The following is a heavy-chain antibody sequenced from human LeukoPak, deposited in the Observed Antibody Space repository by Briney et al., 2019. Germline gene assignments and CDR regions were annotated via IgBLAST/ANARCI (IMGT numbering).Heavy chain of an antibody. CDR3: ARDRSGMGSSGYD. V-gene: IGHV3-23*01. D-gene: IGHD3-22*01. J-gene: IGHJ4*02. CDR2: ISGSDPGT. Sequence: EGSLRLSCAASGFSFSTYAMSWVRQIPGKGLEWVSAISGSDPGTYYADSVKGRFTISRVNSRNTLYLQMNRLRVEDTAVYYCARDRSGMGSSGYDWGQGTLVTVSS. CDR1: GFSFSTYA.